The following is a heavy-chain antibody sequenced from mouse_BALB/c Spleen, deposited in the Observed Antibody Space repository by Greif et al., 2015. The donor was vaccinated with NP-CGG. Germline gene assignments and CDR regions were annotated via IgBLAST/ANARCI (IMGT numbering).Heavy chain of an antibody. J-gene: IGHJ1*01. CDR3: ARGSGQVPRWYFDV. Sequence: EVQRVESGGGLVKPGGSLKLSCAASGFTFSSYAMSWVRQTPEKRLEWVASISSGGSTYYPDSVKGRFTISRDNARNILDLQMRSLRSEDTAMYYCARGSGQVPRWYFDVWGAGTTVTVSS. V-gene: IGHV5-6-5*01. CDR2: ISSGGST. D-gene: IGHD1-3*01. CDR1: GFTFSSYA.